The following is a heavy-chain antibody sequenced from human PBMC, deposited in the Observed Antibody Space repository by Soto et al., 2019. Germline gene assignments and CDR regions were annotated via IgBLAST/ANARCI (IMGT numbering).Heavy chain of an antibody. J-gene: IGHJ3*02. CDR1: GGTFSSNT. CDR2: IIPILGIA. D-gene: IGHD2-2*01. CDR3: ANLEVGIVVVPAAPAPPAFDI. V-gene: IGHV1-69*02. Sequence: SVKVSCKASGGTFSSNTISWVRQAPGQGLEWMGRIIPILGIANYAQKFQGRVTITADKSTSTAYMELSSLRSEDTAVYYCANLEVGIVVVPAAPAPPAFDIWGQGTMVTVSS.